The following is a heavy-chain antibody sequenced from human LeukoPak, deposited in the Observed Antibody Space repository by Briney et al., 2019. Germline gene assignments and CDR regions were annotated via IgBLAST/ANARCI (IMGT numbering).Heavy chain of an antibody. CDR2: IGAYNGNT. D-gene: IGHD2-2*01. CDR3: ARGPIIDIVIIPAADDYYYMDV. J-gene: IGHJ6*03. CDR1: GYTFRSYG. V-gene: IGHV1-18*01. Sequence: ASVKVSCKASGYTFRSYGISWVRQAPGQGLEWMGWIGAYNGNTNSAQKIQGRVTMTTDTSTSTAYMELRSLRSDDTAVYYCARGPIIDIVIIPAADDYYYMDVWGKGTTVTVSS.